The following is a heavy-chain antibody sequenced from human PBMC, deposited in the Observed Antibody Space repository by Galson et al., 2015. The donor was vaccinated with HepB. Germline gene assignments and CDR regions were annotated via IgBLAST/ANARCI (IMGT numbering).Heavy chain of an antibody. CDR3: ARVVYGMDI. J-gene: IGHJ6*02. CDR1: GYTFTNYY. CDR2: ISPNSGDT. Sequence: SVKVSCKASGYTFTNYYIHWVRQAPGEGLEWMGWISPNSGDTTYSQKFQGRITMTRDTSINTAYMELSSLRSDDTAVYYCARVVYGMDIWGRGTAVTVSS. V-gene: IGHV1-2*02.